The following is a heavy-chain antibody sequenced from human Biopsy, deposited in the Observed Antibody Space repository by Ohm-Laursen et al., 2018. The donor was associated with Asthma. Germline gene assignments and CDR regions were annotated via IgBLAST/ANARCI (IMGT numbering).Heavy chain of an antibody. D-gene: IGHD3-16*01. CDR1: GGTFRTYA. V-gene: IGHV1-69*13. J-gene: IGHJ6*02. CDR3: ARVDAIMISGDFYFYSGFDL. Sequence: GASVKVSCNASGGTFRTYAFNWVRQAPGQGLEWMGGIIPMYGVPKVAQKFQDRVTITADESTSTAYMEMSSLRSEDTAVYYCARVDAIMISGDFYFYSGFDLWGQGTTVRVSS. CDR2: IIPMYGVP.